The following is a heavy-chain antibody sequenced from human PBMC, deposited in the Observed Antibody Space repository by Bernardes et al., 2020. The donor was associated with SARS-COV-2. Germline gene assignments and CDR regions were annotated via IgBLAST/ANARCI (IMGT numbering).Heavy chain of an antibody. Sequence: GGSLRLSCTASGFTFRNYAMQWVRQAPGKGLEWVSSVVGDGTNTHHADSVKGRFSISRDNSKNTLYLQMNSLRAEDTAVYYCARRPEPYGGTYSIDYWGQGTLVTVSS. CDR2: VVGDGTNT. V-gene: IGHV3-23*01. D-gene: IGHD1-26*01. CDR3: ARRPEPYGGTYSIDY. CDR1: GFTFRNYA. J-gene: IGHJ4*02.